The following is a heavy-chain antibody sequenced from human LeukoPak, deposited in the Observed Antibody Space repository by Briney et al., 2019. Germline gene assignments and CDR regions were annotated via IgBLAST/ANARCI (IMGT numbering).Heavy chain of an antibody. CDR1: GGSISSGRYY. D-gene: IGHD4-17*01. J-gene: IGHJ5*02. CDR2: VSTSGST. Sequence: SETLSLTCTVSGGSISSGRYYWSWIRQTAGKGLEWIGRVSTSGSTNYNPSLKSRVTVSLDTSKNQFSLKLTSVTAADTAVYYCATLPGGVTTPNPSWGQGTLVTVSS. V-gene: IGHV4-61*02. CDR3: ATLPGGVTTPNPS.